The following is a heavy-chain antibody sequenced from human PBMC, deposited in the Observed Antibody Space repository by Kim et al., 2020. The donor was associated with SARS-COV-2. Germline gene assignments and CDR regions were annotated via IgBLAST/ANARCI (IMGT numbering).Heavy chain of an antibody. CDR2: IYYSGST. CDR3: ARHRPHYFDY. J-gene: IGHJ4*02. CDR1: GGSISSSSYY. Sequence: SETLSLTCTVSGGSISSSSYYWGWIRQPPGKGLEWIGSIYYSGSTYYNPSLKSRVTISVDTSKNQFSLKLSSVTAADTAVYYCARHRPHYFDYWGQGTLVTVSS. V-gene: IGHV4-39*01.